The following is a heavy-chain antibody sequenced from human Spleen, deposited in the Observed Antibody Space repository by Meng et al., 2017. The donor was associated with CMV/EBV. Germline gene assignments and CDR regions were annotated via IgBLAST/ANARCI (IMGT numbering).Heavy chain of an antibody. V-gene: IGHV3-11*01. CDR2: ISSSGSTI. CDR1: GFTFSDYY. Sequence: GGSLRRSCAASGFTFSDYYLSWIRQAPGKGLEWLSYISSSGSTIYYADSVKGRFTISRDNAKKSLYLQMNSLGAEDTALYYCTSWDDSGDYWGQGTLVTVSS. J-gene: IGHJ4*02. CDR3: TSWDDSGDY. D-gene: IGHD3-22*01.